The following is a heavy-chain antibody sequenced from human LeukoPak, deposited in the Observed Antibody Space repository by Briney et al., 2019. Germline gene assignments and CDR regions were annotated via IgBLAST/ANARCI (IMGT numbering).Heavy chain of an antibody. J-gene: IGHJ4*02. V-gene: IGHV3-30*18. CDR2: ISYDGSNK. CDR3: AKAYDFWSGWLDY. D-gene: IGHD3-3*01. Sequence: PGGSLRLSCAASGFTFSSYGMHWVRQAPGKGLEWVAVISYDGSNKYYADSVKGRFTISRDNSKNTLYLQMNSLRAEDTAVYYCAKAYDFWSGWLDYWGQGTLVTVSS. CDR1: GFTFSSYG.